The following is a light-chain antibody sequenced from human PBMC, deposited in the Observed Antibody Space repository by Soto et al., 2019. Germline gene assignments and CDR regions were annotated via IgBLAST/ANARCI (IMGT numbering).Light chain of an antibody. J-gene: IGKJ2*01. V-gene: IGKV4-1*01. CDR1: QSVLYSSNTKNH. Sequence: DIVMTQSPDSLAVSLGERATINCKSSQSVLYSSNTKNHLAWYQQKPGQPPKLLIYWASTRESGIPARFSGSGSGTDFTLTISSLQAEDVAVYYCQQYYSSPYTFGQGTKLEIK. CDR2: WAS. CDR3: QQYYSSPYT.